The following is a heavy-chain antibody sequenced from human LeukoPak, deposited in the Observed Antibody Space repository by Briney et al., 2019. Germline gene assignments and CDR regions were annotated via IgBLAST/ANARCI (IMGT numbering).Heavy chain of an antibody. J-gene: IGHJ5*02. Sequence: GGSLRLSCAASGFTFSSYEMNWVRQAPGKGLEWVANIKPDGSENYYVDSVKGRFTISRDNAKKSLYLHMNSLRAEDTAVYYCARGSSGIAVRGLAWAWFDPWGQGTLVTVSS. V-gene: IGHV3-7*03. D-gene: IGHD3-10*01. CDR3: ARGSSGIAVRGLAWAWFDP. CDR1: GFTFSSYE. CDR2: IKPDGSEN.